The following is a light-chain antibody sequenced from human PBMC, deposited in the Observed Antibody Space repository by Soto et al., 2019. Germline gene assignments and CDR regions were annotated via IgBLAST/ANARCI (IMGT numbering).Light chain of an antibody. CDR2: EVS. CDR3: SSYTRTTTLV. Sequence: QSALTQPASVSGSPGQSITISCTGTSSDVGAYNYVSWYQHHPGKAPKLMIYEVSDRPSGVSNRFSGSKSGNTASLTISGLQAEDEADYYCSSYTRTTTLVFGGGTQLT. CDR1: SSDVGAYNY. V-gene: IGLV2-14*01. J-gene: IGLJ3*02.